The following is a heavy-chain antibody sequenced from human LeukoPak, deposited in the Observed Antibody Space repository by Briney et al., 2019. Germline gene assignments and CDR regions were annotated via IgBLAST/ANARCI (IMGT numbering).Heavy chain of an antibody. J-gene: IGHJ4*02. Sequence: PGGSLRLSCAASGFTFSSYAMRWVRQAPGEGLEWVLAISGSGGGTYYADSVKGRFTISRDNSKNTLYLQMNSLRADDTAVYYCASHWAILPDYWGQGTLVTVSS. CDR1: GFTFSSYA. CDR2: ISGSGGGT. D-gene: IGHD2-2*02. CDR3: ASHWAILPDY. V-gene: IGHV3-23*01.